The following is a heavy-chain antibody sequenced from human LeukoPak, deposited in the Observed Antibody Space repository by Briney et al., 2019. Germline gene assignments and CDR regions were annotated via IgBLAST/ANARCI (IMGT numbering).Heavy chain of an antibody. CDR3: ARVVLSNGATRGAFDI. Sequence: EPGGSLRLSCAASGFTFSSYWMSWVRQAPGKGLEWVANIKQDGSEKYYVDSVKGRFTISRDNAKNSLYLQMNSLRAEDTAVYYCARVVLSNGATRGAFDIWGQGTMVTVSS. CDR2: IKQDGSEK. J-gene: IGHJ3*02. V-gene: IGHV3-7*01. D-gene: IGHD1-26*01. CDR1: GFTFSSYW.